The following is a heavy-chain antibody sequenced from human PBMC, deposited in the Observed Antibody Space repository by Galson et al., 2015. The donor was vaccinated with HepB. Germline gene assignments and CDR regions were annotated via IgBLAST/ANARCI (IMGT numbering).Heavy chain of an antibody. CDR2: ISYDGSNK. J-gene: IGHJ4*02. CDR1: GFTFSSYA. Sequence: SLRLSCAASGFTFSSYAMHWVRQAPGKGLEWVAVISYDGSNKYYADSVKGRFTISRDNSKNTLYLQMNSLRAEDTAVYYCARDIMTTVSLLDYWGQGTLVTVSS. D-gene: IGHD4-17*01. V-gene: IGHV3-30*04. CDR3: ARDIMTTVSLLDY.